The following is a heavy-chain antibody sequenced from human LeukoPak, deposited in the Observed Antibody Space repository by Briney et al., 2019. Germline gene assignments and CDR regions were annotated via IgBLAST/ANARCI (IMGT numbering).Heavy chain of an antibody. CDR2: INYSGST. CDR3: ARYGSGSTWFDP. V-gene: IGHV4-30-4*01. D-gene: IGHD3-10*01. J-gene: IGHJ5*02. Sequence: SETLSLTCTVSGGSISSDNYQRSWIRQPPGKGLEWIGYINYSGSTYYNPSLKSRVTISVDTSKNHFSLKLSSVTAADTAVYYCARYGSGSTWFDPWGQGILVTVSS. CDR1: GGSISSDNYQ.